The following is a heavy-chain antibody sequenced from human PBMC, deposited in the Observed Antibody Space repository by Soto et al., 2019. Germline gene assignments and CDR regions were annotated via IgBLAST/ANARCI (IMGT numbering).Heavy chain of an antibody. V-gene: IGHV4-59*08. J-gene: IGHJ6*03. CDR3: PKLGTYYDILTGYFYYSYMDV. CDR1: GGSTRSGY. D-gene: IGHD3-9*01. CDR2: IYHSGST. Sequence: QVQLQESGPGLVKPSETLSLTCSVSGGSTRSGYWSWIRQPPGKGLEWIGYIYHSGSTKYNPSLKSRVTISLDTPENQFSLKVNSVTAADTAVYYCPKLGTYYDILTGYFYYSYMDVWGKGTTVTVSS.